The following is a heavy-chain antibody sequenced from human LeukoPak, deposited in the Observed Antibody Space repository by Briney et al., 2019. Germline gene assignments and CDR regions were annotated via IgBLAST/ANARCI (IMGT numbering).Heavy chain of an antibody. CDR3: ARAHDYGVEI. V-gene: IGHV4-38-2*02. CDR2: IYYSGST. J-gene: IGHJ3*02. Sequence: PSETLSLTCTVTGYSISSGYYWGWIRQPPGKGLEWIGSIYYSGSTYYKPSLKSRVTISVDTSKNQFSLNLSSVTAADTAVYYCARAHDYGVEIWGQGTMVTVSS. CDR1: GYSISSGYY. D-gene: IGHD4/OR15-4a*01.